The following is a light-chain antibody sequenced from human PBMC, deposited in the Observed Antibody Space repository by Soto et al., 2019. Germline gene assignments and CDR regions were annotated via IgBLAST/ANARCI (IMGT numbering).Light chain of an antibody. CDR1: SSDVGGYNF. V-gene: IGLV2-23*02. Sequence: QSALTQPASVSGSPGQSITISCTGTSSDVGGYNFVSWYQQHPTKAPKLMIYEVSKRPSGVSNRFSGSKSDNTASLTISGLEAEAEADDYCCSYADSSSIAVFGGGTQLTVL. J-gene: IGLJ7*01. CDR2: EVS. CDR3: CSYADSSSIAV.